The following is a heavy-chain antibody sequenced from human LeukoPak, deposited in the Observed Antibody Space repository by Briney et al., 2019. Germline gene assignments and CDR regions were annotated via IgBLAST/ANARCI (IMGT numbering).Heavy chain of an antibody. CDR1: GFTFTKYW. V-gene: IGHV3-7*03. J-gene: IGHJ3*02. CDR2: INQDETVI. D-gene: IGHD6-13*01. CDR3: ARDLWAQQEGDGFDI. Sequence: GGSLRLSCAASGFTFTKYWMSWVRQAPGKRLECVADINQDETVIRYMASAKGRFTISRDNTKNSLYLEMNSLTAEDTALYYCARDLWAQQEGDGFDIWGQGTMVTVSS.